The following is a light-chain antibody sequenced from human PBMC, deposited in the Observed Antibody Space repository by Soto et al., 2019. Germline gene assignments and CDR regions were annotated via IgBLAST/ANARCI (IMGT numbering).Light chain of an antibody. V-gene: IGKV3-11*01. CDR2: AAS. CDR1: QSISSY. CDR3: LHRYNSPLT. J-gene: IGKJ4*01. Sequence: EIVLTQSPATLSLSLGERVTLSCRASQSISSYLAWYQHKPGQAPRLLIYAASTRATGIPARFSGSGSGTAFTLTISRVEHEDSAASYCLHRYNSPLTFGGGTKVEIK.